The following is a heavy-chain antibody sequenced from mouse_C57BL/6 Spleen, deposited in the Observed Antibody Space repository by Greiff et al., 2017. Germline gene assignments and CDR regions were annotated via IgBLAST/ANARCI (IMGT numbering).Heavy chain of an antibody. J-gene: IGHJ1*03. D-gene: IGHD1-1*01. CDR1: GYAFSSSW. CDR3: AREGDYYYGSSYFDV. Sequence: QVQLKQSGPELVKPGASVKISCKASGYAFSSSWMNWVKQRPGKGLEWIGRIYPGDGDTNYNGKFKGKATLTADKSSSTAYMQLSSLTSEDSAVYFCAREGDYYYGSSYFDVWGTGTTVTVSS. V-gene: IGHV1-82*01. CDR2: IYPGDGDT.